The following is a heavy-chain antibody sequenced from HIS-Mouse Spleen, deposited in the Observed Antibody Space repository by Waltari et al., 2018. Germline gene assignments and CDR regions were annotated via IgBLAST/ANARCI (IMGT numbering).Heavy chain of an antibody. CDR1: GFTFSSYG. J-gene: IGHJ3*02. CDR3: AKKPPPLPVRDAFDI. V-gene: IGHV3-30*18. CDR2: ISYDGSNK. D-gene: IGHD3-10*01. Sequence: QVQLVESGGGVVQPGRSLRLSCAASGFTFSSYGMHWVLPAPGKGLEWVAVISYDGSNKYYAASVKGRFTISRDNSKNTLYLQMNSLRAEDTAVYYCAKKPPPLPVRDAFDIWGQGTMVTVSS.